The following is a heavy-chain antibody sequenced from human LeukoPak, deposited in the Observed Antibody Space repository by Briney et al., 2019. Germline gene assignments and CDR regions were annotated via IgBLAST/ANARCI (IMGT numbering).Heavy chain of an antibody. D-gene: IGHD3-3*01. CDR3: ARVGDDFWSGYFWFDP. CDR2: INHSGST. CDR1: GGSISSSFYY. Sequence: PSETLSLTCTVSGGSISSSFYYWGWIRQPPGKGLEWIGSINHSGSTNYNPSLKSRVTISVDTSKNQFSLKLSSVTAADTAVYYCARVGDDFWSGYFWFDPWGQGTLVTVSS. V-gene: IGHV4-39*07. J-gene: IGHJ5*02.